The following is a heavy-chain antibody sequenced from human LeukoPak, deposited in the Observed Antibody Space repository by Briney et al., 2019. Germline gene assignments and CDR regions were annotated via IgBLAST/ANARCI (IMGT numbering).Heavy chain of an antibody. CDR3: AHRRATTVASRVYYFDY. V-gene: IGHV2-5*01. Sequence: SGPTLVKPTQTLTLTCSFSGFSLITSGVGVGWIRQPPGKALEWLALIYWNDDQRYSPSLKSRLTITKDTSKNQVVLTMTNMDPVDTATYYCAHRRATTVASRVYYFDYWGQGTLVTVSS. CDR1: GFSLITSGVG. J-gene: IGHJ4*02. CDR2: IYWNDDQ. D-gene: IGHD4-23*01.